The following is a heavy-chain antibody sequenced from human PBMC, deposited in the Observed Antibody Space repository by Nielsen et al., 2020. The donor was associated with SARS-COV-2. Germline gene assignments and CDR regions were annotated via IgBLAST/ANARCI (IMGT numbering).Heavy chain of an antibody. CDR3: ASGHRKYSSSSGVDY. Sequence: GESLKISCAASGFTFSSYSMNWVRQAPGKGLEWVSYISSSSSTIYYADSVKGRFTISRDNAKNSLYLQMNSLRDEDTAVYYCASGHRKYSSSSGVDYWGQGTLVTVSS. CDR2: ISSSSSTI. V-gene: IGHV3-48*02. D-gene: IGHD6-6*01. CDR1: GFTFSSYS. J-gene: IGHJ4*02.